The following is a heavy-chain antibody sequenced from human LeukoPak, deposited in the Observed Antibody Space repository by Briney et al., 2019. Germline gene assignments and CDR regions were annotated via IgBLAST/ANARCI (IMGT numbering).Heavy chain of an antibody. V-gene: IGHV1-2*02. CDR1: VYAFTGYY. Sequence: ASVKVSCKASVYAFTGYYMHWVRQAPGQGLEWMGWINPNSGGTNYAQKFQGRVTMTRGTSISTAYMELSRLRSDDTAVYYCARSPITMVRGVMYNWFDPWGQGALVTVSS. CDR2: INPNSGGT. CDR3: ARSPITMVRGVMYNWFDP. J-gene: IGHJ5*02. D-gene: IGHD3-10*01.